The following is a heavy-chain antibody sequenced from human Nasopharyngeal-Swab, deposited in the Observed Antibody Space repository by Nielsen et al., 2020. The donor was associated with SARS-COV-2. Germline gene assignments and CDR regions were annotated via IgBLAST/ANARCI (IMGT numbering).Heavy chain of an antibody. D-gene: IGHD1-26*01. CDR2: ISSSGSTI. V-gene: IGHV3-48*03. CDR1: GFTFSSYE. Sequence: GGSLRLSCAASGFTFSSYEMNWVRQAPGKGLEWVSYISSSGSTIYYADSVKGRFTTSRDNAKNSLYLQMNSLRAEDTAVYYCARESYEWELHGGYWGQGTLVTVSS. J-gene: IGHJ4*02. CDR3: ARESYEWELHGGY.